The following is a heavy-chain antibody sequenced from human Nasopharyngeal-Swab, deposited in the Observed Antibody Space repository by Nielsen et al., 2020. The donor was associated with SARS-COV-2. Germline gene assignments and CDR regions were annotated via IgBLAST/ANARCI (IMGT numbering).Heavy chain of an antibody. V-gene: IGHV3-11*06. J-gene: IGHJ4*02. Sequence: GESLKISCAASGFTFSDYYMSWIRQAPGKGLEWVSYISSSSIYTNYADSVKGRFIISRDNAKNSLYLQMNSLRAEDTAVYYCATHQGSEGVRFDYWGQGTLVTVSS. CDR2: ISSSSIYT. CDR3: ATHQGSEGVRFDY. D-gene: IGHD1-26*01. CDR1: GFTFSDYY.